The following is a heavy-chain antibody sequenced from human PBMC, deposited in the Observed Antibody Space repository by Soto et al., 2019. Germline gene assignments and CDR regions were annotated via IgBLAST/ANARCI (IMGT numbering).Heavy chain of an antibody. V-gene: IGHV3-30*18. D-gene: IGHD2-15*01. CDR3: AKYYCRGGSCYSLYYYLDV. CDR2: ISYDGSNK. CDR1: GFTFSSYG. Sequence: QVQLVESGGGVVQPGRSLRLSCAASGFTFSSYGMHWVRQAPGKGLEWVAVISYDGSNKYYADSVKGRFTISRDNTKNTMYLQMNSLRAEDTAVYYCAKYYCRGGSCYSLYYYLDVWGKGTTVTVSS. J-gene: IGHJ6*03.